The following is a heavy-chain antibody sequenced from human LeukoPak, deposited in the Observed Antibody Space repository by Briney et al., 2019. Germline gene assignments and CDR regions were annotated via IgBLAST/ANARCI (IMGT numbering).Heavy chain of an antibody. CDR1: GFTLDYFA. CDR3: AKDSRNAVVSRGYGIYV. J-gene: IGHJ6*02. CDR2: ISGVGISI. V-gene: IGHV3-43*02. Sequence: PAGSLRLSCATSGFTLDYFAMQWVRQPPGKGLQWVSLISGVGISIYNADSVKGRFIISRDNNNSTLYLEMTSLRTEDTAFYYCAKDSRNAVVSRGYGIYVWGQGTPVTVSS. D-gene: IGHD2-15*01.